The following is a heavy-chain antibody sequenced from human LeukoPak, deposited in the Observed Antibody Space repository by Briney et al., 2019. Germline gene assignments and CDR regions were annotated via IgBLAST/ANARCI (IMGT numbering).Heavy chain of an antibody. Sequence: SVKVSCKASGGTFSSYAISWVRQAPGQGLGWMGGIIPIFGTANYAQKFQDRVTITADESTSTAYMELSSLRSEDTAVYYCARDRSSSWYEDYYYYMDVWGKGTTVTISS. V-gene: IGHV1-69*13. CDR2: IIPIFGTA. D-gene: IGHD6-13*01. CDR3: ARDRSSSWYEDYYYYMDV. J-gene: IGHJ6*03. CDR1: GGTFSSYA.